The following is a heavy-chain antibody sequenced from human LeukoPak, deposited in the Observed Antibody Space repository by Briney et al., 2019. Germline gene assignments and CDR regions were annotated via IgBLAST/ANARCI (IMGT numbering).Heavy chain of an antibody. CDR1: GFTFTSYW. CDR2: IQQDGSEK. Sequence: GGSLRLSCAASGFTFTSYWMSWVRQAPGKGLEWVANIQQDGSEKYYVDSVKGRFTISRDNAKNSLYLQMNSLRADDTAVYCCARVRYGGYFDYWGQGTLVTVSS. CDR3: ARVRYGGYFDY. V-gene: IGHV3-7*01. D-gene: IGHD4-23*01. J-gene: IGHJ4*02.